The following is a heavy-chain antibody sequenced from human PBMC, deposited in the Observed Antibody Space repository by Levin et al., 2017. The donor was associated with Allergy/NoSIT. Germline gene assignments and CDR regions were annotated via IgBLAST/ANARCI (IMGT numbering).Heavy chain of an antibody. V-gene: IGHV3-23*01. CDR3: AKDPAPLTPLPSVFDY. Sequence: GGSLRLSCAASGFTVSSFAMGWVRQAPGKGLEWVSSISGSGGSTYYADSVKGRFTISRDNSKNTLFLQMNSLRVDDTAIYYCAKDPAPLTPLPSVFDYWGQGTLVAVSS. J-gene: IGHJ4*02. CDR1: GFTVSSFA. CDR2: ISGSGGST. D-gene: IGHD1-26*01.